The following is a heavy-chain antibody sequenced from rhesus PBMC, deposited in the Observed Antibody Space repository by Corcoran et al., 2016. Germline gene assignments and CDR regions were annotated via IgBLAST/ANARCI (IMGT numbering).Heavy chain of an antibody. D-gene: IGHD3S6*01. V-gene: IGHV4-65*02. CDR2: IGGSSGST. J-gene: IGHJ6*01. Sequence: QVQLQESGPGLVKPSETLSLTCAVSGGSISSSNWWSWIRQPPGKGLEWIGNIGGSSGSTYYNPSHKSRVTISKDPSKNQFSLKLSSVTAADTAVYYCARNYEDDYGYYYTPYGLDSWGQGVVVTVSS. CDR1: GGSISSSNW. CDR3: ARNYEDDYGYYYTPYGLDS.